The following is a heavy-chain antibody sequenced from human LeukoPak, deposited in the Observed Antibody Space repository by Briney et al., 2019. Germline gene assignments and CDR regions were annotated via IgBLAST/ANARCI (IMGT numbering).Heavy chain of an antibody. CDR1: GFTFSSYS. V-gene: IGHV3-21*01. J-gene: IGHJ3*02. Sequence: PGGSLRLSCAASGFTFSSYSMNWVRQAPGKGLEWVSCISNTNSYIYYADSVKGRFTISGDNAKNSLYLQMNSLRAEDTAVYYCARDAFDIWGQGTMVTVS. CDR2: ISNTNSYI. CDR3: ARDAFDI.